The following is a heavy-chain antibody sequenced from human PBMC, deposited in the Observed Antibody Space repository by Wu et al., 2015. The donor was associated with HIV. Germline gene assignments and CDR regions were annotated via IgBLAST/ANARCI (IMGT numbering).Heavy chain of an antibody. J-gene: IGHJ6*02. V-gene: IGHV1-69*05. CDR1: GGTFSSYA. CDR3: ARVSRYYGSGSSQPHYYYYYGMDV. CDR2: IIPIFGTA. D-gene: IGHD3-10*01. Sequence: QVQLVQSGAEVKKPGSSVKVSCKASGGTFSSYAISWVRQAPGQGLEWMGGIIPIFGTANYAQKFQGRVTITTDESTSTAYMELSSLRSEDTAVYYCARVSRYYGSGSSQPHYYYYYGMDVWGQGTTVTVSS.